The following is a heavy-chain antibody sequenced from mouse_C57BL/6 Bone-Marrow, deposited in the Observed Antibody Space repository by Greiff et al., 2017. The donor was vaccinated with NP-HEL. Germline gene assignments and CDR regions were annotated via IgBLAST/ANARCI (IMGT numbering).Heavy chain of an antibody. Sequence: VQLQQSGAELARPGASVKLSCKASGYTFTSYGISWVKQRTGQGLEWIGEIYPRSGNTYYNEKFKGKATLTADKSSSTAYMELRSLTSEDSAVYFCARWRLLRRRAYFDYWGQGTTLTVSS. D-gene: IGHD1-2*01. J-gene: IGHJ2*01. V-gene: IGHV1-81*01. CDR3: ARWRLLRRRAYFDY. CDR1: GYTFTSYG. CDR2: IYPRSGNT.